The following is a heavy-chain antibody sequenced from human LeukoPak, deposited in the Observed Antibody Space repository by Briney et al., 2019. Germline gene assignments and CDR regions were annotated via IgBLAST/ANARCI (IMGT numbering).Heavy chain of an antibody. J-gene: IGHJ4*02. CDR2: ISGSGDNT. CDR1: GFTFSSYA. D-gene: IGHD3-10*01. V-gene: IGHV3-23*01. Sequence: GGSLRLSCAASGFTFSSYAMSWVRQAPGKGLEWVSGISGSGDNTHYADSVKGRFTISRDNSKNPLYLQMNSLRAEDTAVYYCAKNMVRGVIMSSSFDYWGQGTLVTVSS. CDR3: AKNMVRGVIMSSSFDY.